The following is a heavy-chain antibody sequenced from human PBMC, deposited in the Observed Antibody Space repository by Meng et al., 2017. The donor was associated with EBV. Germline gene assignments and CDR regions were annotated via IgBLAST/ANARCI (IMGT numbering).Heavy chain of an antibody. CDR3: ARGPYYYDSSGYYYGEFDP. J-gene: IGHJ5*02. V-gene: IGHV1-8*01. D-gene: IGHD3-22*01. CDR1: GYNFTSYD. CDR2: MNPNSGNT. Sequence: GAGSKKPCASVKVSCKASGYNFTSYDINWVRQATGQGLEWMGWMNPNSGNTGYDQKFQGRVTMTRNTSISTAYMELSSLRSEDTAVYYCARGPYYYDSSGYYYGEFDPWGQGTLVTVSS.